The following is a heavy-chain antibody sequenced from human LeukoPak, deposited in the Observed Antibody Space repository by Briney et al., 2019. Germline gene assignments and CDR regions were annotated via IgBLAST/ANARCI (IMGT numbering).Heavy chain of an antibody. CDR3: AKAYTVATMPLGY. CDR1: GFTFSSYA. D-gene: IGHD5-12*01. J-gene: IGHJ4*02. CDR2: ISGSGGST. Sequence: GGSLRLSCAASGFTFSSYAMSWVRQAPGKGLEWVSAISGSGGSTYYADSVKGRFTISRDNSKNTLYLLMNSLRAEDTAVYYCAKAYTVATMPLGYWGQGTLVTVSS. V-gene: IGHV3-23*01.